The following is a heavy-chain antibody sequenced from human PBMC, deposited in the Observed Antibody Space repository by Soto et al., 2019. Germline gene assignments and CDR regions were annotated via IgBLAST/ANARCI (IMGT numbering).Heavy chain of an antibody. CDR1: GGTFSSYA. J-gene: IGHJ3*02. CDR3: ARGYYYDSSGYYHDAFDI. D-gene: IGHD3-22*01. Sequence: SVKVSCKASGGTFSSYAISWVRQAPGQGLEWMGGIIPIFGTANYAQKFQGRVTITADESTSTAYMELSSLRSEDTAVYYCARGYYYDSSGYYHDAFDIWGQGTMVTVSS. V-gene: IGHV1-69*13. CDR2: IIPIFGTA.